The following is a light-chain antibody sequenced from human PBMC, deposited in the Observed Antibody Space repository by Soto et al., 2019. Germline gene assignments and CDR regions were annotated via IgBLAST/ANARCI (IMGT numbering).Light chain of an antibody. J-gene: IGKJ1*01. V-gene: IGKV3-15*01. CDR1: QSVSSD. CDR2: GAS. Sequence: EVVMTQSPATLSVSPGEKATLSCRASQSVSSDLAWYQQKPGQAPRVLIYGASTRATGIPARFSGSVSGTEFTLTINSLQSEDFAVYHCQHYNRWPWTFGQGTKVEVK. CDR3: QHYNRWPWT.